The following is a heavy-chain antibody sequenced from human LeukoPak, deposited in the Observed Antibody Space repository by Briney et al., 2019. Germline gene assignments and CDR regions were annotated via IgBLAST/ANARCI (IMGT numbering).Heavy chain of an antibody. V-gene: IGHV3-23*01. D-gene: IGHD3-10*01. J-gene: IGHJ4*02. CDR1: GFTFSSYA. CDR2: ISGSGGRT. CDR3: AKDSSGGSWFPSDY. Sequence: GGSLRLSCAASGFTFSSYAMSWVRQAPGKGLEWVSAISGSGGRTYYADSVKGRFTISRDNSKNTLYLQMNSLRAEDTAVYYCAKDSSGGSWFPSDYWGQGTLVTVSS.